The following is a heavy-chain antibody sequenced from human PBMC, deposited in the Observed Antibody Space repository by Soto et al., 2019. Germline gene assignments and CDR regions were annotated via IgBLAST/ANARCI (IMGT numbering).Heavy chain of an antibody. CDR3: YVACSGGSCYSEYYFDS. CDR1: GGTFSSYT. V-gene: IGHV1-69*02. Sequence: QVQLVQSGAEVRKPGSSVKVSCKASGGTFSSYTLSWVRQAPGQGLEWMGWIIPILDVANYAQKFQGRVTITAEKSTSTAYMELNSLRSEDTAVYYCYVACSGGSCYSEYYFDSWGQGTLVTVSS. D-gene: IGHD2-15*01. J-gene: IGHJ4*02. CDR2: IIPILDVA.